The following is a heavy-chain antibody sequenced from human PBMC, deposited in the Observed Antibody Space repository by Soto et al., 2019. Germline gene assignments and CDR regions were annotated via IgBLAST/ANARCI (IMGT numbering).Heavy chain of an antibody. CDR3: ARGGGVGVAGSAAFDM. J-gene: IGHJ3*02. V-gene: IGHV1-2*02. CDR1: GYPVTAYY. Sequence: QLHLVQSGAVVKKPGASVTVSCSASGYPVTAYYMHWVRQAPGRGLEWMGGINPATGAAKYTQTFHGRVTMTRDTSTITEFRDLSRLASEVTAVFCCARGGGVGVAGSAAFDMWGQGTLVTVSS. D-gene: IGHD3-3*01. CDR2: INPATGAA.